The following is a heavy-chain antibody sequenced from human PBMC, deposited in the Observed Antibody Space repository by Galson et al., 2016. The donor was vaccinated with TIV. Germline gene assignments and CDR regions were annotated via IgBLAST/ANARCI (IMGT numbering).Heavy chain of an antibody. CDR1: GFTFDDYG. Sequence: SLRLSCAASGFTFDDYGMSWVRQAPGKGLEWALVSWNGDSTGYADSVKGRFTISRDDVKNSLYLQMNGLRAEDTALYLCARHVTCGGDCYYFDFWGQGTLVTVSS. CDR3: ARHVTCGGDCYYFDF. V-gene: IGHV3-20*01. D-gene: IGHD2-21*01. J-gene: IGHJ4*02. CDR2: SWNGDST.